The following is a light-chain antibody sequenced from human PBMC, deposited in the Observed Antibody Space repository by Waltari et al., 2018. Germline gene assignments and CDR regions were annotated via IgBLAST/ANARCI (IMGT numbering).Light chain of an antibody. J-gene: IGKJ1*01. CDR3: QQYNKWPLT. CDR1: QSVGGN. V-gene: IGKV3-15*01. Sequence: EIVMTQSPDPLSVSPGERVAPPCRDSQSVGGNLAWYQQNPGQAPRLLIYAASTRAPAIPASFSGGGSGTEFTLTISSLQSEDFAVYYCQQYNKWPLTFGQGTKVEIK. CDR2: AAS.